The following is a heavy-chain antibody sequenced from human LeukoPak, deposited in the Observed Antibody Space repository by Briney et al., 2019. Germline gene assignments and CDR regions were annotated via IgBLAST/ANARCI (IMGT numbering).Heavy chain of an antibody. J-gene: IGHJ5*02. CDR2: MNPNSGNT. CDR3: ARASGYDYWFDP. CDR1: GYTFTSYD. Sequence: ASVKVSCKASGYTFTSYDINWVRQATGQGLEWMGWMNPNSGNTGYAQKFQGRVTITRNTSISTAYMELSSLRSEDTAVYYCARASGYDYWFDPWGQGTLATVSS. D-gene: IGHD5-12*01. V-gene: IGHV1-8*03.